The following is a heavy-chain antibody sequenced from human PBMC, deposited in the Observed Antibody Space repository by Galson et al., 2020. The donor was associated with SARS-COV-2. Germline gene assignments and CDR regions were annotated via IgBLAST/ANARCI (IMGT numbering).Heavy chain of an antibody. Sequence: SQTLSLTCTVSGGSISSSSYYWGWIRQPPGKGLEWIGSIYYSGSTYYNPSLKSRVTISVDTSKNQFSLKLSSVTAADTAVYYCASARKMQGLVHRPGYFDYWGQGTLVTVSS. V-gene: IGHV4-39*01. CDR1: GGSISSSSYY. J-gene: IGHJ4*02. CDR3: ASARKMQGLVHRPGYFDY. D-gene: IGHD6-19*01. CDR2: IYYSGST.